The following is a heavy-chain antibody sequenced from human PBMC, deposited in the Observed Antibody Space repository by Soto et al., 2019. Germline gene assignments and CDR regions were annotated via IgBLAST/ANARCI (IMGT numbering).Heavy chain of an antibody. CDR1: GGTFSSYT. D-gene: IGHD1-26*01. CDR2: IIPILGIA. J-gene: IGHJ6*02. Sequence: QVQLVQSGAEVKKPGSSVKVSCKASGGTFSSYTISWVRQAPGQGLEWMGRIIPILGIANYAQKFQGRVTITADKSTSTAYMELSSLRSEDTAVYYCARVGWYYYYYGMDVWGQGTTVTVSS. V-gene: IGHV1-69*02. CDR3: ARVGWYYYYYGMDV.